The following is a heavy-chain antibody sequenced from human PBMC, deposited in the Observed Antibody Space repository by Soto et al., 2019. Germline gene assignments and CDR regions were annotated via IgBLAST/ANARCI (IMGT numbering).Heavy chain of an antibody. J-gene: IGHJ5*02. CDR2: ISSYNGKT. CDR3: ARGPRYCSSTSCFSGVTWFDP. V-gene: IGHV1-18*04. CDR1: GYTFTSYG. D-gene: IGHD2-2*01. Sequence: QVQLVQSGAEVKKPGASVKVSCKASGYTFTSYGISWVRQAPGQGLEWMGWISSYNGKTNYAQKVQGRVTMTTDTSTSTTYMELRSLRSDDTAVYYCARGPRYCSSTSCFSGVTWFDPWGQGTLVTVSS.